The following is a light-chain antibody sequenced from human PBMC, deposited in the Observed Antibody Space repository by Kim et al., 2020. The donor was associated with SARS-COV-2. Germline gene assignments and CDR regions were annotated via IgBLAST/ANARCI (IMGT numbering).Light chain of an antibody. Sequence: QSVLTQPASVSGSPGQSITISCTGTSSDVGSYNLVSWYQQHPGKAPKLMIYVVSKRPSGVSNRFSGSKSGNTASLTISGLQAEDEADYYCCSYAGSSTSYVVFGGGTQLTVL. V-gene: IGLV2-23*02. CDR3: CSYAGSSTSYVV. CDR1: SSDVGSYNL. CDR2: VVS. J-gene: IGLJ2*01.